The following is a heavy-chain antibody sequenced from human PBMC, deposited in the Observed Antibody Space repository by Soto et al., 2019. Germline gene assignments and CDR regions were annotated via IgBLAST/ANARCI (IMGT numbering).Heavy chain of an antibody. CDR1: GFTFSNYG. V-gene: IGHV3-33*01. D-gene: IGHD2-21*02. CDR2: IWYDGSNK. CDR3: ARDFKGDTIDY. J-gene: IGHJ4*02. Sequence: SGGSLRLSCAASGFTFSNYGMHWVRQAPGKGLEWVAMIWYDGSNKYYADYVKGRFTISRDNSKNTLYLQMNSLRAEDTAVYYCARDFKGDTIDYWGQGTLVTVSS.